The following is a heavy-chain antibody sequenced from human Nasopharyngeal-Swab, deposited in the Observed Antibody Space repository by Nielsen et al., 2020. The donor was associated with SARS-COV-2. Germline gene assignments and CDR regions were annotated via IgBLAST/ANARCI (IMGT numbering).Heavy chain of an antibody. Sequence: SLKISCAASGFTFDDYAMHWVRQAPGKGLEWVPGISWNSGSIGYADSVKGRLTISRDNAKNSLYLQMNSLRAEDTALYYCAKDIGYSSGFPDYWGQGTLVTVSS. CDR2: ISWNSGSI. V-gene: IGHV3-9*01. D-gene: IGHD6-19*01. CDR3: AKDIGYSSGFPDY. J-gene: IGHJ4*02. CDR1: GFTFDDYA.